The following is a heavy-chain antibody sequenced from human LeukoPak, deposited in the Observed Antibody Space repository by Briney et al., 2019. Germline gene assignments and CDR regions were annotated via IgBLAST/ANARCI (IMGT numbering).Heavy chain of an antibody. CDR1: GFTVSFNY. D-gene: IGHD3-10*01. Sequence: GGSLRLSCAASGFTVSFNYMSWVRQAPGKGLEWVSVIYSVGTTYYADSVKGRLTISRDNSKNTLYLQMNSLRAEDTAVYYCARRHYYGSGSSTDYWGQGTLVTVSS. CDR3: ARRHYYGSGSSTDY. CDR2: IYSVGTT. J-gene: IGHJ4*02. V-gene: IGHV3-53*01.